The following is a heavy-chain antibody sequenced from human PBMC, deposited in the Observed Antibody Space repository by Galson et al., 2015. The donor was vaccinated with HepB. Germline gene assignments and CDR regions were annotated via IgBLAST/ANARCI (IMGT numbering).Heavy chain of an antibody. D-gene: IGHD6-13*01. Sequence: SLRLSCAASAFTFSSYAMTWVRQAPGKGLEWVSTISGGGTNTYYADTVKGRFSISRDNSKNTLYLQMNGLRAEDTAVYYCAKSTPHLASSWYYFDYWGQGTLVTVSS. J-gene: IGHJ4*02. CDR3: AKSTPHLASSWYYFDY. V-gene: IGHV3-23*01. CDR1: AFTFSSYA. CDR2: ISGGGTNT.